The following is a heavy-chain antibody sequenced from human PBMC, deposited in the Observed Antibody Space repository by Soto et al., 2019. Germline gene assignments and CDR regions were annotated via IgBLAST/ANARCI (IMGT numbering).Heavy chain of an antibody. CDR2: TYYRSKWYN. Sequence: SRXLEWLGRTYYRSKWYNDYAVSVKSRITINPDTSKNQFSLQLNSVTPEDTAVYYCARDFPPVQLERAPFDIWGQGTMVTVSS. V-gene: IGHV6-1*01. J-gene: IGHJ3*02. D-gene: IGHD1-1*01. CDR3: ARDFPPVQLERAPFDI.